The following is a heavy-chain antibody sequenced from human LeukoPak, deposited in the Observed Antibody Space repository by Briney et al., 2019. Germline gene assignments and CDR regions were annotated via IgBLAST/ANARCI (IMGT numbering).Heavy chain of an antibody. D-gene: IGHD6-13*01. CDR2: ISGSGGRT. CDR3: ESRADGLAAAGTAVDY. CDR1: GFTFSSYA. J-gene: IGHJ4*02. V-gene: IGHV3-23*01. Sequence: GGSLRLSCAASGFTFSSYAMSWVRQAPGNGLEWVSAISGSGGRTYYADSVKGRFTISRDNSKNTLYLQMNSLRAEDTAVYYCESRADGLAAAGTAVDYWGQGTLVTVSS.